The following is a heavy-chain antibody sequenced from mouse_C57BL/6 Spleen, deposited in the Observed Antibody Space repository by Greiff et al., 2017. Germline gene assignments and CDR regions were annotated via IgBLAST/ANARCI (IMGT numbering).Heavy chain of an antibody. V-gene: IGHV1-82*01. Sequence: LVESGPELVKPGASVKISCKASGYAFSSSWMNWVKQRPGKGLEWIGRIYPGDGDTNYNGKFKGKATLTADKSSSTAYMQLSSLTSEDSAVYFCAREGGSSYPYYAMDYWGQGTSVTVSS. J-gene: IGHJ4*01. D-gene: IGHD1-1*01. CDR3: AREGGSSYPYYAMDY. CDR1: GYAFSSSW. CDR2: IYPGDGDT.